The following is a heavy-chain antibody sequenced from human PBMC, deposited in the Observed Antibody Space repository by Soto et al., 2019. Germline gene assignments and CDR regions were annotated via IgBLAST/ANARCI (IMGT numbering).Heavy chain of an antibody. CDR2: ISGGGSGA. J-gene: IGHJ4*02. V-gene: IGHV3-23*01. D-gene: IGHD2-15*01. Sequence: EVQLLESGGGLVHPGGSLRLSSTASGFTFNDHAMTWVRQAPGKGLEWVSGISGGGSGAYYADSVKGRFTVSRANSKNTLFLQMDSLRAEDTAVYYCAIDLWWYTHWGQGTLVTVSS. CDR3: AIDLWWYTH. CDR1: GFTFNDHA.